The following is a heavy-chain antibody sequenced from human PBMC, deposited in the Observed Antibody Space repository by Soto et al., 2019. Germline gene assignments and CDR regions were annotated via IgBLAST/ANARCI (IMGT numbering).Heavy chain of an antibody. V-gene: IGHV3-23*01. J-gene: IGHJ4*02. D-gene: IGHD3-10*01. CDR1: GFTFST. CDR3: AKPRFSGSYFFDY. CDR2: FSGTDGST. Sequence: PGGSLRLSCAASGFTFSTMSWVRQAPGKGLEWVSAFSGTDGSTYYADSVKGRFTISGDTSKNTLFLQMNSLRAEDTAVYYCAKPRFSGSYFFDYWGQGTQVTVSS.